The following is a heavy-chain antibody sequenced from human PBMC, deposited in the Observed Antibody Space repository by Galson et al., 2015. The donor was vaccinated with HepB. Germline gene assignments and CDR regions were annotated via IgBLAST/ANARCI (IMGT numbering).Heavy chain of an antibody. Sequence: SLRLSCAASGFTFSTYAIYWVRQAPGKGLEWVALISYEGSKKYYADSVKGRFTISRDNSKNTLYLQMNSLRAEDTAVYYCARVEGGVGKYYDSSGYGDYWGQGTLVTVSS. CDR2: ISYEGSKK. CDR1: GFTFSTYA. J-gene: IGHJ4*02. V-gene: IGHV3-30*04. D-gene: IGHD3-22*01. CDR3: ARVEGGVGKYYDSSGYGDY.